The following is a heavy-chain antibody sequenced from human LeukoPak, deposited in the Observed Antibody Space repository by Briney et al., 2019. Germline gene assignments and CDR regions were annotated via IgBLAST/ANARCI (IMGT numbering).Heavy chain of an antibody. J-gene: IGHJ4*02. CDR2: IRGNGET. D-gene: IGHD6-13*01. Sequence: GGSLRLSCAASGLSFSSFAMSWVRQGPARGLEWVSSIRGNGETFYADSVKGRFTLSSDSSRNTVYSQLNNLRVEDTAIYYCAVAAAGLPHFDYWGQGTPVTVSS. CDR1: GLSFSSFA. V-gene: IGHV3-23*01. CDR3: AVAAAGLPHFDY.